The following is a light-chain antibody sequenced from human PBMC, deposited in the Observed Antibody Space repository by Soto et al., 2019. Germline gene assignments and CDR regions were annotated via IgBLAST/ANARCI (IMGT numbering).Light chain of an antibody. V-gene: IGKV3-15*01. CDR2: GAS. CDR3: QQYNNWPPDRT. J-gene: IGKJ1*01. CDR1: QSVGSN. Sequence: EIVMTQSPATLSVSPGERATLSCRASQSVGSNLAWYQQRPGQAPRLLIYGASTRATGVPARFSGSGSGTEVALTVSSLQSEDFGIYFCQQYNNWPPDRTFGQGTQVEIK.